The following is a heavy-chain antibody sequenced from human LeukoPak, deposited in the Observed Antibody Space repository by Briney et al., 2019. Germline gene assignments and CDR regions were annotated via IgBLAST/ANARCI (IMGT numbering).Heavy chain of an antibody. J-gene: IGHJ4*02. Sequence: SVKVSCKASGGTFSSYAISWVRQAPGQGLEWMGGIIPIFGTANYAQKFQGRVTITADESTSTAYMELSSLRSEDTAVYYCARDRRYCSSTSCYDSGDFDYRGQGTLVTVSS. D-gene: IGHD2-2*01. CDR1: GGTFSSYA. CDR2: IIPIFGTA. V-gene: IGHV1-69*01. CDR3: ARDRRYCSSTSCYDSGDFDY.